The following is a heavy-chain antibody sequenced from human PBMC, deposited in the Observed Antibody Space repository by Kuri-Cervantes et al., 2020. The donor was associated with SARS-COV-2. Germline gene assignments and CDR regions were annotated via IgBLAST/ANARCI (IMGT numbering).Heavy chain of an antibody. CDR3: ARVEYDILTGPLFDY. V-gene: IGHV3-23*01. J-gene: IGHJ4*02. CDR1: GFTFSSYA. Sequence: GGSLRLSCAASGFTFSSYAMSWVRQAPGKGLEWVSAISGSGGSTYYADSVKGRFTISRDNSKNTLYLQTNSLRAEDTAVYYCARVEYDILTGPLFDYWGQGTLVTVSS. D-gene: IGHD3-9*01. CDR2: ISGSGGST.